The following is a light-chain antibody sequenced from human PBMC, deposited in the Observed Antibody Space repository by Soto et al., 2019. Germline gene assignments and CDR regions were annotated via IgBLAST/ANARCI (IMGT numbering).Light chain of an antibody. CDR1: QSVSSSY. Sequence: EVLLTQSPGTLSLSPGERATLSCRASQSVSSSYVAWHQQKRGQAPRLLMYGASSRATGIPDRFTGSGSGPDFTLPIPRLEPEDFVLYYCQHFRAFGQGTRLEIK. CDR3: QHFRA. V-gene: IGKV3-20*01. CDR2: GAS. J-gene: IGKJ5*01.